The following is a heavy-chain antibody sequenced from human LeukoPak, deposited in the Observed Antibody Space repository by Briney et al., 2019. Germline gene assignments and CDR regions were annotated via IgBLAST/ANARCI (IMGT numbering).Heavy chain of an antibody. D-gene: IGHD2-15*01. Sequence: PSETLSLTCTVSGGSVTSSSYYWGWIRQPPGKGLEWIGEIYHSGSTNYNPSLKSRVTISVDKSKNQFSLKLSSVTAADTAVYYCARGSDCSGGSCYESWGQGTLVTVSS. CDR2: IYHSGST. V-gene: IGHV4-39*07. CDR1: GGSVTSSSYY. J-gene: IGHJ5*02. CDR3: ARGSDCSGGSCYES.